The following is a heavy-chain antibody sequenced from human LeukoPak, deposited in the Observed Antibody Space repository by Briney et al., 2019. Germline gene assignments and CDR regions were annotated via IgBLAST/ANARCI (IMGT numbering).Heavy chain of an antibody. CDR2: IYSSGST. CDR3: ARARYYYDSSGSYYFDY. J-gene: IGHJ4*02. Sequence: SETLSLTCTVSGGSIGSYYWSWIRQPPGKGLEWIGYIYSSGSTNYNPSLKSRVTISVDTSKNQFSLKLSSVTAADTAVYYCARARYYYDSSGSYYFDYWGQGTLVTVSS. V-gene: IGHV4-59*01. CDR1: GGSIGSYY. D-gene: IGHD3-22*01.